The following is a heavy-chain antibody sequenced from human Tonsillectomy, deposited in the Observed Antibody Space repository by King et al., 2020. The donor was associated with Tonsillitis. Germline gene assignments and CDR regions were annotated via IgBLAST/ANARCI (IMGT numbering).Heavy chain of an antibody. CDR3: ARDVLEIAAAGVGFFDY. CDR2: ISSSSSYI. V-gene: IGHV3-21*01. Sequence: VQLVESGGGLVKPGGSLRLSCAASGFTFSSYSMNWVRQAPGKGLEWGSSISSSSSYIYYADSVKGRFTISRDNAKNSLYLQMNSLRAEDTAVDYCARDVLEIAAAGVGFFDYWGQGTLVTVSP. J-gene: IGHJ4*02. CDR1: GFTFSSYS. D-gene: IGHD6-13*01.